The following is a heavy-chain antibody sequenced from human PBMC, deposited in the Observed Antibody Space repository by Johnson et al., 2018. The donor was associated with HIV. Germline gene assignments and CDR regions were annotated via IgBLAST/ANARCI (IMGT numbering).Heavy chain of an antibody. V-gene: IGHV3-30*04. Sequence: QVQLVESGGGVVQPGRSLRLSCAASRFTFSSYAIHWVRQAPGEGLEWVADITASGGTTYYAESVKGRFTISRDNSKNTLYLQMNSLRAEDTALYYCAKGSGYYAAFDIWGQGTMVTVSS. CDR2: ITASGGTT. D-gene: IGHD3-22*01. CDR1: RFTFSSYA. CDR3: AKGSGYYAAFDI. J-gene: IGHJ3*02.